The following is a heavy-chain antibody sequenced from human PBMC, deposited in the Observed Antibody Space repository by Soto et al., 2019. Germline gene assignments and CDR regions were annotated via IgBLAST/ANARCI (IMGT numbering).Heavy chain of an antibody. CDR1: GFTFGNSW. J-gene: IGHJ4*02. Sequence: LSLSCAASGFTFGNSWMHWVRQAPGKGLEWVSRMNSDGSTTDYADSVKGRFTVSRDNAKNTLYLQMISLRAEDTAVYYCATAEVDYWGPGTLVTVSS. CDR3: ATAEVDY. CDR2: MNSDGSTT. V-gene: IGHV3-74*01.